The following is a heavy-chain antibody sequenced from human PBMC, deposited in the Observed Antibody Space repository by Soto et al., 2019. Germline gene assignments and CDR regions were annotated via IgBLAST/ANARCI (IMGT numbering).Heavy chain of an antibody. CDR1: GGSISSSNW. Sequence: SETLSLTCAVSGGSISSSNWWSWVRQPPGKGLEWIGEIYHSGSTNYNPSLKSRVTISVDKSKNQFSLKLSSVTAADTAVYYCARDGCSSTSCSTHYYYYGMDVWGQGTTVTVSS. D-gene: IGHD2-2*01. J-gene: IGHJ6*02. CDR2: IYHSGST. CDR3: ARDGCSSTSCSTHYYYYGMDV. V-gene: IGHV4-4*02.